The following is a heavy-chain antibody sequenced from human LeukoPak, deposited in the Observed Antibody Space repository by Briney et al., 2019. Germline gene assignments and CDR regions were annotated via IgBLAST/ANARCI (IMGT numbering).Heavy chain of an antibody. CDR2: INHSGST. CDR3: ASGVGATLFDY. CDR1: GGSFSGYY. Sequence: SETLSLTCAVYGGSFSGYYWSWIRQPPGKGLEWIGEINHSGSTNYNPSLKGRVTISVDTSKNQFSLKLSSVTAADTAVYYCASGVGATLFDYWGQGTLVTVSS. J-gene: IGHJ4*02. D-gene: IGHD1-26*01. V-gene: IGHV4-34*01.